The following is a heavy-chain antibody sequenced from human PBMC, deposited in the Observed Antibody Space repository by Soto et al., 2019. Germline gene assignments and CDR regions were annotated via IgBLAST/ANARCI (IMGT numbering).Heavy chain of an antibody. CDR3: ARDYINSPDDALDI. D-gene: IGHD5-18*01. Sequence: EVQLVESGGGVVRPGGSLRISCAASGLTFDDYGMTWVRQAPGKGLEWVSGINWNGERTNYADSVKGRFTISRDNAKNSLYLQMNSLKAEDTALYFCARDYINSPDDALDIWGQGTRVTVSS. CDR1: GLTFDDYG. CDR2: INWNGERT. J-gene: IGHJ3*02. V-gene: IGHV3-20*04.